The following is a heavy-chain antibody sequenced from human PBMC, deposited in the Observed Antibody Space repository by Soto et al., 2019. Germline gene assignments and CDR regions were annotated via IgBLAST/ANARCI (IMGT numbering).Heavy chain of an antibody. CDR1: VDSITTYY. J-gene: IGHJ6*02. CDR2: IDASGNT. Sequence: SETLSLTCTVSVDSITTYYWSWIRQPAGKGLEWIERIDASGNTNYNPSLNSRVTMSIDTSKKQFSLKLTSVTAADTAIYYCARYSNNWFQTEGMDVWGQGTTVTVSS. V-gene: IGHV4-4*07. D-gene: IGHD6-13*01. CDR3: ARYSNNWFQTEGMDV.